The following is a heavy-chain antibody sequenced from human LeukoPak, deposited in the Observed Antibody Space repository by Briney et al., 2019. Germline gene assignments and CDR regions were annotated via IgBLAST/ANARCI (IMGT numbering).Heavy chain of an antibody. CDR3: AKGLVVVAATPLQFDY. D-gene: IGHD2-15*01. CDR1: GFTFSSHG. Sequence: PGGSLRLSCAASGFTFSSHGMHWVRQAPGKGLEWVAFIRYDGSNKYYADSVKGRFTISRDNSKNTLYLQMNSLRAEDTAVYYCAKGLVVVAATPLQFDYWGQGTLVTVSS. J-gene: IGHJ4*02. CDR2: IRYDGSNK. V-gene: IGHV3-30*02.